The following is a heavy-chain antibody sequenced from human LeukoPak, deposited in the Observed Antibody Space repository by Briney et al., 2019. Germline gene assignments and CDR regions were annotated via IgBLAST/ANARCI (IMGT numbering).Heavy chain of an antibody. J-gene: IGHJ5*01. V-gene: IGHV3-74*01. CDR2: IKGDGSHT. D-gene: IGHD1-26*01. CDR3: VRDWDHFDFDF. Sequence: GGSLRLSCAASGFTFRDYWMHWIRQAPGKGLVWVSRIKGDGSHTIYADSVKGRFTIPRDNAKNTLYLQMKSLRVEDTALYYCVRDWDHFDFDFWGQGTLVTVSS. CDR1: GFTFRDYW.